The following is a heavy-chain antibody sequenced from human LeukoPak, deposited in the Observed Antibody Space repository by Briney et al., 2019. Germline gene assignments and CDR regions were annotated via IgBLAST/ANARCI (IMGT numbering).Heavy chain of an antibody. V-gene: IGHV4-34*01. CDR3: ARGLGELPLGY. Sequence: PSETLSLTCAVYGGSFSGYYWSWIRQPPGKGLEWIGEINHSGSTNYNPSLKSRVTISVDTSKNQFPLKLSSVTAADTAVYYCARGLGELPLGYWGQGTLVTVSS. J-gene: IGHJ4*02. CDR2: INHSGST. D-gene: IGHD1-26*01. CDR1: GGSFSGYY.